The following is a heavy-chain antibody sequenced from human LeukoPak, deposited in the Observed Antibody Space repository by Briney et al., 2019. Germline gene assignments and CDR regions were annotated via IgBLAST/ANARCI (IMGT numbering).Heavy chain of an antibody. D-gene: IGHD6-25*01. CDR3: GTTEHDSGDY. V-gene: IGHV4-4*02. CDR1: GDSISNSNW. CDR2: VYPTGST. J-gene: IGHJ4*02. Sequence: PSGTLSRTCAVSGDSISNSNWWTWIRQPPGKGLEWIGEVYPTGSTNYSPSLKGRVTISVDKSKNQFSLTLTSVTAADTAVYFCGTTEHDSGDYWGQGTLVTVSS.